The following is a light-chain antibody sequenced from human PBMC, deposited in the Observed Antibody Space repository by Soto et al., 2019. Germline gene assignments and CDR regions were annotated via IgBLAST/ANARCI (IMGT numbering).Light chain of an antibody. CDR2: DVS. CDR1: SSDVGGYNS. J-gene: IGLJ1*01. CDR3: CSFAGSSSDV. V-gene: IGLV2-11*01. Sequence: QSALTQPRSVSGSPGQSVTISCTGTSSDVGGYNSVSWYQQHPGKAPKLMIYDVSERPSGVPDRFSGSKSGNTASLTISGLQADDEADYYCCSFAGSSSDVFGSGTKLTVL.